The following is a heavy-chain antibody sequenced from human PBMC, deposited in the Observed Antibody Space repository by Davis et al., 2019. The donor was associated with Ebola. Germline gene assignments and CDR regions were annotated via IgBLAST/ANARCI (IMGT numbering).Heavy chain of an antibody. CDR1: GGSISSYY. V-gene: IGHV4-59*08. J-gene: IGHJ4*02. CDR2: IYYSGST. D-gene: IGHD3-22*01. Sequence: GSLRLTCTVSGGSISSYYWSWLRQPPGKGLEWIGYIYYSGSTNYNPSLKSRVTISVDTSKNQFSLKLSSVTAADTAVYYCASHSSGYPVDYWGQGTLVTVSS. CDR3: ASHSSGYPVDY.